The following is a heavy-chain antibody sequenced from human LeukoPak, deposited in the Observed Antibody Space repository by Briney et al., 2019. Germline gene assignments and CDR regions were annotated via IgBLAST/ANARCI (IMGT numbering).Heavy chain of an antibody. CDR3: ARGRSSGWSSSIDY. Sequence: KPSETLSLTCAVYGGSFSAYYWSWIRQPPGKGLEWIGEINHRGGTNYNPPLKSRVTISVDTSKNQFSLNLSSMAAADTAVYYCARGRSSGWSSSIDYWGQGTLVTVSS. J-gene: IGHJ4*02. D-gene: IGHD6-19*01. CDR2: INHRGGT. CDR1: GGSFSAYY. V-gene: IGHV4-34*01.